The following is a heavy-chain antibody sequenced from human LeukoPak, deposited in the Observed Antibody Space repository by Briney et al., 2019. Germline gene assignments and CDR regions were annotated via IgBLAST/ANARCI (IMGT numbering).Heavy chain of an antibody. Sequence: GASVKVSCKASGYTFTGYYMHWVRQAPGQGLEWMGWINPNSGGTNYAQKFQGRVTMTRDTFISTAYMELSRLRSDDTAVYYCARCPRSGSYRWFDPWGQGTLVTVSS. CDR1: GYTFTGYY. D-gene: IGHD3-10*01. CDR3: ARCPRSGSYRWFDP. CDR2: INPNSGGT. J-gene: IGHJ5*02. V-gene: IGHV1-2*02.